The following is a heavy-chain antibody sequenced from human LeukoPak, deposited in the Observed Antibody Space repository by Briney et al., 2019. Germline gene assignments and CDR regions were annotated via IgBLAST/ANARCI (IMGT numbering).Heavy chain of an antibody. CDR1: GFTFSTYW. J-gene: IGHJ4*02. CDR3: AKDHSYCSSTSCPFDY. D-gene: IGHD2-2*01. V-gene: IGHV3-23*01. CDR2: ISGGGGST. Sequence: GGSLRLSCAASGFTFSTYWMTWVRQAPGKGLEWVSAISGGGGSTYYADSVKGRFTISRDNSKNTLYLQMNSLRAEDTAVYYCAKDHSYCSSTSCPFDYWGQGTLVTVSS.